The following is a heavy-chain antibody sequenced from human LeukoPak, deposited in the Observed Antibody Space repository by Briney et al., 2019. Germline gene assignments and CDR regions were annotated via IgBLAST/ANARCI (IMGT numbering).Heavy chain of an antibody. J-gene: IGHJ4*02. V-gene: IGHV1-46*01. CDR2: IYPRDGST. CDR3: ARDQEGFEY. CDR1: GYTFTINY. Sequence: ASVKVSCKASGYTFTINYIHSVRQAPGQALEWMGMIYPRDGSTSYAQKFQGRVTVTRDTSTSTVHMELSGLRSEDTAVYYCARDQEGFEYWGQGTLVTVSS.